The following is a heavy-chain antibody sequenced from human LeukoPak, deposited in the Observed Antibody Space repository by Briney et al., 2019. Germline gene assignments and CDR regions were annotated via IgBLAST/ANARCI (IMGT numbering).Heavy chain of an antibody. Sequence: SQTLSLTCTVSGDSISSGSYCWTWIRQPAGKGLEWIGRIYPRGTSSYNPSLKSRVTISADSSKNQFSLRLSSVTAADTAVYYCVRGYWFYFDYWGQGTLVTVSS. CDR2: IYPRGTS. J-gene: IGHJ4*02. CDR1: GDSISSGSYC. V-gene: IGHV4-61*02. D-gene: IGHD2-8*02. CDR3: VRGYWFYFDY.